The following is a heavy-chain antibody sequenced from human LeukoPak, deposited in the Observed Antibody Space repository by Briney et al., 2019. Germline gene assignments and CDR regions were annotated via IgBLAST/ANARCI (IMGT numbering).Heavy chain of an antibody. J-gene: IGHJ6*03. Sequence: ASETLSLTCTVSGGSISSYYWSWIRQPPGKGLEWIGYIYYSGSTNYNPSLKSRVTISVDTSKNQFSLKLSSVTAADTAVYYCAREGYSSYYYYYMDVCGKGTTVTVSS. CDR2: IYYSGST. V-gene: IGHV4-59*01. D-gene: IGHD5-18*01. CDR3: AREGYSSYYYYYMDV. CDR1: GGSISSYY.